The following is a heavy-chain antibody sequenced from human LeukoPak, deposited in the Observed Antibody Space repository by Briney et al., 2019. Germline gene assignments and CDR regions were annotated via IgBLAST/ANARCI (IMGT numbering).Heavy chain of an antibody. V-gene: IGHV3-7*01. CDR2: IKQDGSEK. Sequence: GGSLRLSCAASGFTFSSYWMSWVRQAPWKGLEWVANIKQDGSEKYYVDSVKGRFTISRDNAKNSLYLQMNSLRAEDTAVYYCARAPVTAASGPGGYWGQGTLVTVSS. D-gene: IGHD6-13*01. CDR1: GFTFSSYW. J-gene: IGHJ4*02. CDR3: ARAPVTAASGPGGY.